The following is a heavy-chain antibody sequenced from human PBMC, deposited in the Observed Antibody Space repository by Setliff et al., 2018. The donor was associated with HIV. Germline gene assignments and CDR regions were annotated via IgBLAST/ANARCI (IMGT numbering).Heavy chain of an antibody. J-gene: IGHJ4*02. V-gene: IGHV3-23*01. D-gene: IGHD4-17*01. CDR1: GFTLRSYA. CDR2: MSGAGATT. Sequence: GGSLRLSCEASGFTLRSYAMYWVRQAPGKGLEWVASMSGAGATTYDADSVKGRFTISRDNSKDTLYLQMNSLRAEDTAVYYCAKDGYSDYLNSYFDYWGQGTLVTVSS. CDR3: AKDGYSDYLNSYFDY.